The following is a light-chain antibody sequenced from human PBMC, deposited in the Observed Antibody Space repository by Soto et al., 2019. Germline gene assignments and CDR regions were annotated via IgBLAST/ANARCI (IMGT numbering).Light chain of an antibody. CDR2: DVS. V-gene: IGLV2-14*01. J-gene: IGLJ1*01. CDR1: SSDVGSFDS. Sequence: SALTQPASVSWSPGHPITISCTGTSSDVGSFDSVAWYQHNPGKAPKLMIYDVSNRPSGVSGRFSGSKSGNTASLSISGLQTEEEANYYCSSFTTSSNIVFGTGTKVTAL. CDR3: SSFTTSSNIV.